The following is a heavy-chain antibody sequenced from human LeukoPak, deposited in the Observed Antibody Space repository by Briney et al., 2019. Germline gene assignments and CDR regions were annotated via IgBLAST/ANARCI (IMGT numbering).Heavy chain of an antibody. D-gene: IGHD2-15*01. V-gene: IGHV1-8*01. Sequence: ASVKVSCKASGYTFTSYDINWVRQATGQGLEWMGWMNPNSGNTGYAQKFQGRVTMNRNTSISTAYMELSSLRSEDTAVYYCARAKSCSGGSCYFLYYYYMDVWGKGTTVTISS. CDR2: MNPNSGNT. J-gene: IGHJ6*03. CDR3: ARAKSCSGGSCYFLYYYYMDV. CDR1: GYTFTSYD.